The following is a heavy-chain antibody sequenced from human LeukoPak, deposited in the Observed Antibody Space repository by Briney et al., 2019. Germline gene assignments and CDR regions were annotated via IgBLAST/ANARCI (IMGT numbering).Heavy chain of an antibody. CDR1: GFTFSSYA. V-gene: IGHV3-30*14. J-gene: IGHJ6*02. CDR3: AREGNYYDMDV. CDR2: ISYDGSNK. Sequence: GGSLRLSCAASGFTFSSYAMHWVRQAPGKGLEWVAVISYDGSNKYYADSVKGRFTISRDNSKNTLYLQMNSLRAEDTAVYYCAREGNYYDMDVWGQGTTVTVSS.